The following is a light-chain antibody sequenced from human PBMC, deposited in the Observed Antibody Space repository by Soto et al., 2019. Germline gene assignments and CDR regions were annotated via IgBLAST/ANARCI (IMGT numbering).Light chain of an antibody. CDR3: SSYGGTNSLKV. CDR1: SSDVGGYNY. V-gene: IGLV2-8*01. CDR2: EVS. J-gene: IGLJ2*01. Sequence: QSALTQPPSASGSPGQSVTISCTGTSSDVGGYNYVSWYQQHPGKAPKVMMYEVSKRPSGVPDRFSGSKSGNTASLTVSGPQAEDEADYYCSSYGGTNSLKVFGGGTQLTVL.